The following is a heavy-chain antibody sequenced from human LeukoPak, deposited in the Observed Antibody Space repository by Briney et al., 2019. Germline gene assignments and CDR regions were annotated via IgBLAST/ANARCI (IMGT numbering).Heavy chain of an antibody. D-gene: IGHD2/OR15-2a*01. CDR3: ARHELSPGNTFDI. CDR1: GGSISDYY. CDR2: IYYSGRT. V-gene: IGHV4-59*08. J-gene: IGHJ3*02. Sequence: SETLSLTCTVSGGSISDYYWNWMRQPPGKGLEWIGYIYYSGRTNYNPSLKSRVSISVDTSKNQFSLKLSSVTAADTAVYYCARHELSPGNTFDIWGQGTMVTVSS.